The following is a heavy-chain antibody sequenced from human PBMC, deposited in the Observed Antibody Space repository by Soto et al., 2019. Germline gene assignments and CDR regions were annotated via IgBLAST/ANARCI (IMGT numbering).Heavy chain of an antibody. CDR2: IYWDNDK. CDR1: GFSLDTRTAG. CDR3: AHIMINYWGVIGLDAFNI. J-gene: IGHJ3*02. Sequence: QITLKESGPTLVEPTQTLTLTCTFSGFSLDTRTAGVGWIRQPPGKALEWVAIIYWDNDKRYSPSLRSRLAIDKDTSKNQVVLTMTALDPVETGTYYCAHIMINYWGVIGLDAFNIWGQGTMVTVSS. V-gene: IGHV2-5*02. D-gene: IGHD3-16*02.